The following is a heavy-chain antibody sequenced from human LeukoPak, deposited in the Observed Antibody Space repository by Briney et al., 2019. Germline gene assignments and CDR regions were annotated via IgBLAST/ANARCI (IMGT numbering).Heavy chain of an antibody. V-gene: IGHV3-48*03. D-gene: IGHD6-19*01. CDR1: GFTFGDYA. J-gene: IGHJ4*02. CDR2: ISSSGSIM. Sequence: PGRSLRLSCTASGFTFGDYAMNWVRQAPGKGLEWVSYISSSGSIMYYADSVEGRFTISRDNAKNSLYLQMNSLRAEDTAVYYCARDEQSDYWGQGTLVTVSS. CDR3: ARDEQSDY.